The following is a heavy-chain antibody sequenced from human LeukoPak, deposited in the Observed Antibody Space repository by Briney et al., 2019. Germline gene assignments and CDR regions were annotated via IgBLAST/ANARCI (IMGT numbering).Heavy chain of an antibody. D-gene: IGHD3-16*01. CDR2: IKQDGSEK. CDR1: GFTFSNYG. V-gene: IGHV3-7*01. Sequence: GGSLRLSCGASGFTFSNYGMLWVRQAPGKGLEWVANIKQDGSEKYYVDSVKGRFTISRDNAKNSLYLQMNSLRAEDTAVYYCVGHSDYWGQGTLVTVSS. CDR3: VGHSDY. J-gene: IGHJ4*02.